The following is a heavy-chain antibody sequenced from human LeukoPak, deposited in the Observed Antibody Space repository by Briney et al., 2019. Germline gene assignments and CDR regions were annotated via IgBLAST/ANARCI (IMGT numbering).Heavy chain of an antibody. D-gene: IGHD2-15*01. CDR3: ARAYVDSNIVVVVAATPPLRHWFDP. Sequence: SETLSLSCTVSGNSISSSSYYWGWIRQPRGKGLEWIESIYYSGSTYYNPSLKSRVTISVDTSKNQFSLKLSSVTAADTAVYYCARAYVDSNIVVVVAATPPLRHWFDPWGQGTLVTVSS. CDR2: IYYSGST. J-gene: IGHJ5*02. V-gene: IGHV4-39*07. CDR1: GNSISSSSYY.